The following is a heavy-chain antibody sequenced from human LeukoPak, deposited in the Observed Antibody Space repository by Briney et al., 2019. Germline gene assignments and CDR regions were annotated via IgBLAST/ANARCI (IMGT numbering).Heavy chain of an antibody. CDR2: IIPIFGTA. CDR3: ASLTTVVTDWFDP. CDR1: GGTFSSYA. J-gene: IGHJ5*02. D-gene: IGHD4-23*01. Sequence: SVKVSCKASGGTFSSYAISWVRQAHGQGLEWMGGIIPIFGTANYAQKFQGRVTITADESTSTAYMELSSLRSEDTAVYYCASLTTVVTDWFDPWGQGTLVTVSS. V-gene: IGHV1-69*01.